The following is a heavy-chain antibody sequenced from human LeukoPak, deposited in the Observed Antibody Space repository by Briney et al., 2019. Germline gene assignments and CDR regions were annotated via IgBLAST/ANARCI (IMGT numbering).Heavy chain of an antibody. V-gene: IGHV3-53*01. D-gene: IGHD2-8*01. CDR3: ARDIVLMPAGAFDI. J-gene: IGHJ3*02. CDR2: MYSGGST. Sequence: PGGSLRLSCAASGFTVSSNYMSWVRQDPGKGLEWVSVMYSGGSTYYADSVKGRFTISRDNSKNRLYLQMNSLRAEDTAVYYCARDIVLMPAGAFDIWGQGTMVTVSS. CDR1: GFTVSSNY.